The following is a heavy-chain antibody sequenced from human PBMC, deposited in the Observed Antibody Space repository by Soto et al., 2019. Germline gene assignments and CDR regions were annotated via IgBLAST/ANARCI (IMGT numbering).Heavy chain of an antibody. Sequence: QAQLVQSGAEVKKPGASVKVSCKASGYTFTSYGISWVRQAPGQGLEWMGWISAYNGNTNYAQKLQARVTMTTDTSTRTAYMEMRSVRSDDTAVYSLARDGVLGENYSDYGIDVWVHGTTVTVSS. D-gene: IGHD3-16*01. CDR3: ARDGVLGENYSDYGIDV. CDR1: GYTFTSYG. J-gene: IGHJ6*02. V-gene: IGHV1-18*01. CDR2: ISAYNGNT.